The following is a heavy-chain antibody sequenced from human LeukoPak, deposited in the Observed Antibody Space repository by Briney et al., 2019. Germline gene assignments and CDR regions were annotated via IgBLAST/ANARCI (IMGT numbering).Heavy chain of an antibody. V-gene: IGHV5-51*01. CDR1: GYSFTSYW. CDR2: IYPGDSDT. J-gene: IGHJ4*02. Sequence: GESLKISCKGSGYSFTSYWVGWVRQMPGKGLEWMGIIYPGDSDTRYSPSFQGQVTISADKSISTAYLQWSSLKASDTAMYYCARVVTAMVPIVDYWGQGTLVTVSS. CDR3: ARVVTAMVPIVDY. D-gene: IGHD5-18*01.